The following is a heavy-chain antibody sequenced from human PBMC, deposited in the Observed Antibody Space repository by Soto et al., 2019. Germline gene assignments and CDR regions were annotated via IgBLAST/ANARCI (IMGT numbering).Heavy chain of an antibody. Sequence: SGTLSLTCTVSGGPLSSYDYYWGWIRQPPGKGLEWIGSITYSGSTYSNPSLKSRVTISVDTSKNQFSLKVASVTAADSAVYYCARPAVASFVGAAMDVWGQGATVTVSS. CDR1: GGPLSSYDYY. J-gene: IGHJ6*02. D-gene: IGHD2-21*01. CDR3: ARPAVASFVGAAMDV. CDR2: ITYSGST. V-gene: IGHV4-39*01.